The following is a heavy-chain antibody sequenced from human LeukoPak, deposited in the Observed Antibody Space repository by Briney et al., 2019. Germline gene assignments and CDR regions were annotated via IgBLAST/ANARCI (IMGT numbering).Heavy chain of an antibody. CDR1: GYSLTKYW. J-gene: IGHJ4*02. CDR2: IYPGDSDT. D-gene: IGHD3-10*01. V-gene: IGHV5-51*01. CDR3: ARLGPVRGVEWFDY. Sequence: GESLKISCKGSGYSLTKYWIGWVRQMPGKGLGGMGIIYPGDSDTRYSPSFQGQVTISADKSISTAYLQWSSLKASDTAMYYCARLGPVRGVEWFDYWGQGTLVTVSS.